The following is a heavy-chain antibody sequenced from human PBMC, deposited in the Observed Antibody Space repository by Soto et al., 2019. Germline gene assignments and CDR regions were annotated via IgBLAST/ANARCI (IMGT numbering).Heavy chain of an antibody. CDR2: ISGSGGST. J-gene: IGHJ4*02. V-gene: IGHV3-23*01. CDR3: ARETYFDN. Sequence: GGSLRLSCAASGFTFSSYPMSWVRQAPGKGLEWVSAISGSGGSTYYADSVKGRFTISRDNAKNSVFLQMNSLRAEDTAVYYCARETYFDNWGQGTLVTV. CDR1: GFTFSSYP.